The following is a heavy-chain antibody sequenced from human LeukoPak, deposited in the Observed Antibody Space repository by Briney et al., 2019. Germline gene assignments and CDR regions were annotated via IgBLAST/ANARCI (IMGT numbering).Heavy chain of an antibody. CDR3: ASRGLTEFHYFDF. CDR2: ISSSSSYI. V-gene: IGHV3-21*01. CDR1: GFTFSSYS. D-gene: IGHD3-10*01. J-gene: IGHJ4*02. Sequence: GGSLRLSCAASGFTFSSYSMNWVRQAPGKGLEWVSSISSSSSYIYYADSVKGRFTISRDNAKNSLYLQMNSLRAEDTAVYYCASRGLTEFHYFDFWGPGTLVTVSS.